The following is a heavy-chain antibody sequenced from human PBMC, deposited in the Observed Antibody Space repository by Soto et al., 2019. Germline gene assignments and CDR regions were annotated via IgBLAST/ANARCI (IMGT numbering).Heavy chain of an antibody. CDR3: ARVYGSGSRYYYYYYMDV. CDR1: GFTVSSNY. CDR2: IYSGGST. Sequence: GGSLRLSCAASGFTVSSNYMSWVRQAPGKGLEWVSVIYSGGSTYYADSVKGRFTISRHNSKNTLYLQMNSLRAEDTAVYYCARVYGSGSRYYYYYYMDVWGKGTTVTVSS. J-gene: IGHJ6*03. D-gene: IGHD3-10*01. V-gene: IGHV3-53*04.